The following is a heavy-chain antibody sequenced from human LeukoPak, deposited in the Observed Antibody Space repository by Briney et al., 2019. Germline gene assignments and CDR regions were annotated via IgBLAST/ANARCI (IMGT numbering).Heavy chain of an antibody. CDR3: ARVAAVAGTWFDY. Sequence: GGSLRLSCAASGFTFSSYAMHWVRQAPGKGLEWVAVISYDGSNKYYADSVKGRFTISRDNSKNTLYLQMNSLRAEDTAVYYCARVAAVAGTWFDYWGQGTLVTVSS. J-gene: IGHJ4*02. CDR1: GFTFSSYA. V-gene: IGHV3-30*04. CDR2: ISYDGSNK. D-gene: IGHD6-19*01.